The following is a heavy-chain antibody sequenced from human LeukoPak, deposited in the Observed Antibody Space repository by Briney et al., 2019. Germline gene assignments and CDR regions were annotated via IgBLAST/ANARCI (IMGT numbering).Heavy chain of an antibody. CDR1: GFSFDSYA. V-gene: IGHV3-20*04. J-gene: IGHJ4*02. CDR3: ARDGMGHSSGSMGY. CDR2: ISWNGGTT. D-gene: IGHD6-19*01. Sequence: PGGSLRLSCAASGFSFDSYAMSWVRQPPGKGLQWVSGISWNGGTTDYADSVKGRFSISRDNAKNSLYLHMNSLRAEDTAFYYCARDGMGHSSGSMGYWGQGTLVTASS.